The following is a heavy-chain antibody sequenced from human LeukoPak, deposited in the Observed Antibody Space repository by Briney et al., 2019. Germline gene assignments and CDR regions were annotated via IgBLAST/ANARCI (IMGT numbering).Heavy chain of an antibody. Sequence: SETLSLTCAVYGGTFSGYYWSWIRQPPGKGLEWIGENNPGGSTNYNPSPESRLTISVDPSKNQFSLNLTSVTAADTAIYYCAREDCSGGACTNFDYWGQGTLVTVSS. CDR2: NNPGGST. J-gene: IGHJ4*02. CDR1: GGTFSGYY. CDR3: AREDCSGGACTNFDY. D-gene: IGHD2-15*01. V-gene: IGHV4-34*01.